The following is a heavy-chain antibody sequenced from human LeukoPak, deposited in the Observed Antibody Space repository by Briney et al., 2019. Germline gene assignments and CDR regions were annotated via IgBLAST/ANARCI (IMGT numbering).Heavy chain of an antibody. CDR3: ARDRGRNSGNNYDSSGYYDY. D-gene: IGHD3-22*01. CDR1: GYTFTSYG. J-gene: IGHJ4*02. Sequence: GASVKVSCKASGYTFTSYGISWVRQAPGQGLEWMGWISAYNGNTNYAQKFQGRVTMTTETSTSTAYMELRSLRSDDRAVYYCARDRGRNSGNNYDSSGYYDYWGQGTLVTVSS. CDR2: ISAYNGNT. V-gene: IGHV1-18*01.